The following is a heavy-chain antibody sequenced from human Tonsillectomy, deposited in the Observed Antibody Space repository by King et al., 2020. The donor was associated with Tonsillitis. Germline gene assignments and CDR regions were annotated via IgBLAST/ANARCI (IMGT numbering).Heavy chain of an antibody. Sequence: VQLVESGAEVKKSGASVKVSCKASGYTFTDYYIHWVRQAPGQGLEWMGWINPHNVGTDYAQKFQGRVTMTRDTSISTAYMELSRLRSDDTAVYYCARSDSTAWFYYFDFWGQGTLVTVSS. CDR1: GYTFTDYY. D-gene: IGHD2/OR15-2a*01. CDR3: ARSDSTAWFYYFDF. CDR2: INPHNVGT. J-gene: IGHJ4*02. V-gene: IGHV1-2*02.